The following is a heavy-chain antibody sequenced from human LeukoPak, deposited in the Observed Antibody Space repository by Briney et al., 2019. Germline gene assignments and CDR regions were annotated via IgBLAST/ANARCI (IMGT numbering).Heavy chain of an antibody. V-gene: IGHV1-24*01. J-gene: IGHJ4*02. D-gene: IGHD6-13*01. CDR1: GYTLTELS. Sequence: ASVKVSCKVSGYTLTELSMHWVRQAPGKGLELMGGFAPEDGETIYAQKFQGRVTMTEDTSTDTAYMELSSLRSEDTAVYYCATGIRYSSSLDYWGQGTLVTVSS. CDR3: ATGIRYSSSLDY. CDR2: FAPEDGET.